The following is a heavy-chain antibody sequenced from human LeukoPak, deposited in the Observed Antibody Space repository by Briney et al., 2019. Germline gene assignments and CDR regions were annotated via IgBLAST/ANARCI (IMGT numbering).Heavy chain of an antibody. CDR2: INPHTGGT. CDR3: PRPYCSDGSCHDYFDY. V-gene: IGHV1-2*02. J-gene: IGHJ4*02. D-gene: IGHD2-15*01. Sequence: ASVKVSCKASGYTFTGYCMHWVRQAPGQGLGWMGWINPHTGGTNYAQKFQGRVTMIRATSISTAYMELGGLTSDDSAAYYCPRPYCSDGSCHDYFDYWGQGTLVTVSS. CDR1: GYTFTGYC.